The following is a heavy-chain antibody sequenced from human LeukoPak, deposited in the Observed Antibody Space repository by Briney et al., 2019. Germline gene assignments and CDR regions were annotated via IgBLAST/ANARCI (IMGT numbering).Heavy chain of an antibody. CDR3: VRDFRTQLDGYSPPYHFDY. J-gene: IGHJ4*02. D-gene: IGHD5-24*01. CDR1: GFTFSTHS. V-gene: IGHV3-21*01. Sequence: GGSLRLSCAASGFTFSTHSMSWIRQSPGKGLEWVSSISSGSSHIYYADSMKGRFTISRDNAKNSLFLQMNSLRAEDTAVYYCVRDFRTQLDGYSPPYHFDYWGQGALVTVSS. CDR2: ISSGSSHI.